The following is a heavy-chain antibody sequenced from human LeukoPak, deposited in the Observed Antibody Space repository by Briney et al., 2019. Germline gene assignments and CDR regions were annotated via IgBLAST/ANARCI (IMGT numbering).Heavy chain of an antibody. D-gene: IGHD3-10*01. Sequence: SETLSLTCAVYGGSFSGYYWSWIRQPPGKGLEWIGEINHSGSTNYNPSLKSRVTISVDTSKNQFSLKLSSVTAADTAVYYCARRTYYYGSGIYYPGPFDYWDQGTLVTVSS. V-gene: IGHV4-34*01. CDR1: GGSFSGYY. CDR3: ARRTYYYGSGIYYPGPFDY. CDR2: INHSGST. J-gene: IGHJ4*02.